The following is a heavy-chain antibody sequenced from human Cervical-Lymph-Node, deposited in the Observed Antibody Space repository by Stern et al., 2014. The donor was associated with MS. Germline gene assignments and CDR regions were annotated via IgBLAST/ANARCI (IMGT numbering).Heavy chain of an antibody. CDR2: MNPKSGDT. Sequence: VQLVESGAEVRKPGASVKLSCKASGYTFSTYDINWVRQATGQGLEWMGWMNPKSGDTLYAQRFQGRVTMTRNTSISTAYMELRSLTSDDAAVYFCARGVWFDPWGQGTQVTISS. V-gene: IGHV1-8*01. CDR1: GYTFSTYD. CDR3: ARGVWFDP. J-gene: IGHJ5*02.